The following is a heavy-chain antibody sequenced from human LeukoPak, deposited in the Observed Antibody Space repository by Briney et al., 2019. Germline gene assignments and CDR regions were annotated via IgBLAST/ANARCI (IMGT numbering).Heavy chain of an antibody. CDR1: DGSISSYF. J-gene: IGHJ4*02. CDR3: ARDGGYNSGWPYFDY. D-gene: IGHD6-19*01. V-gene: IGHV4-59*01. CDR2: IYYSGST. Sequence: SETLSLTCTVSDGSISSYFWSWIRQPPGKGLEWIGHIYYSGSTNYNPSLKSRVTISVDTSKNQFPLQLRSVTAVDTAVYYCARDGGYNSGWPYFDYWGQGTLVPVSS.